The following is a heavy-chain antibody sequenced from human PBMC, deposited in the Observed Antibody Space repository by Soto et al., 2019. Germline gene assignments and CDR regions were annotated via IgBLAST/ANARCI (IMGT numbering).Heavy chain of an antibody. CDR1: GFTFSSYA. CDR3: ARVRYLISGYDFSWFDP. D-gene: IGHD5-12*01. V-gene: IGHV3-30-3*01. Sequence: PGGSLRLSCAASGFTFSSYAMHWVRQAPGKGLEWVAVISYDGSNKYYADSVKGRFTISRDNSKNTLYLQMNSLRAEDTAVYYCARVRYLISGYDFSWFDPWGQGTLVTVSS. CDR2: ISYDGSNK. J-gene: IGHJ5*02.